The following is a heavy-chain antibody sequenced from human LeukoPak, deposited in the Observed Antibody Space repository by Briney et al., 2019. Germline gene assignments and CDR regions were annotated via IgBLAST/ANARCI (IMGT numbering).Heavy chain of an antibody. V-gene: IGHV3-48*01. Sequence: PGGSLRLSCAASGFTFSSYGMNWVRQAPGKGLEWVSYISPSSSTIYYADSGKGRFTVSRDNAKNLLYLQMNSLRAEDTAVYYCAREHTPYGSGCTAAYWGQGTLVTVSS. D-gene: IGHD6-19*01. CDR1: GFTFSSYG. J-gene: IGHJ4*02. CDR3: AREHTPYGSGCTAAY. CDR2: ISPSSSTI.